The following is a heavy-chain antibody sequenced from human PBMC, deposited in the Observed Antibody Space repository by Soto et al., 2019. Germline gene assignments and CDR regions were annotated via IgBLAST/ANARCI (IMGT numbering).Heavy chain of an antibody. CDR1: GFTFSTYG. CDR3: ATVYGSDPWYYHFMGV. V-gene: IGHV3-33*01. CDR2: IWHDGSNK. D-gene: IGHD3-10*01. Sequence: VQLVESGGGVVQPGRSLRLSCAASGFTFSTYGMHWVRQAPGKGLEWVAVIWHDGSNKFYADSLKGRFTISRDNSKNTLYLQMNPLGAEDTAVYYCATVYGSDPWYYHFMGVWGKGTTVTVSS. J-gene: IGHJ6*03.